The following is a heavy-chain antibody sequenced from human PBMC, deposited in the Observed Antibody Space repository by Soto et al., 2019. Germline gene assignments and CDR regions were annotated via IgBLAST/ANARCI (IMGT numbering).Heavy chain of an antibody. CDR2: IYYSGST. J-gene: IGHJ4*02. D-gene: IGHD6-13*01. CDR3: ARDVGDNIAAPYFDY. Sequence: SETLSLTCTVSGGSISSYYWSWIRQPPGKGLEWIGYIYYSGSTNYNPSLKSRVTISVDTSKNQFSLKLSSVTAADTAVYYCARDVGDNIAAPYFDYWGQGTLVTVSS. V-gene: IGHV4-59*01. CDR1: GGSISSYY.